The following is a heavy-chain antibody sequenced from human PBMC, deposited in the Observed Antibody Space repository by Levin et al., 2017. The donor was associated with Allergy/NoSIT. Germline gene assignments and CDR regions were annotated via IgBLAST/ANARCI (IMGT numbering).Heavy chain of an antibody. J-gene: IGHJ4*02. CDR1: GGSISSYY. CDR2: IYYSGST. CDR3: ARGDGYTKGVVRTYYFDY. Sequence: PSETLSLTCTVSGGSISSYYWSWIRQPPGKGLEWIGYIYYSGSTNYNPSLKSRVTISVDTSKNQFSLKLSSVTAADTAVYYCARGDGYTKGVVRTYYFDYWGQGTLVTVSS. D-gene: IGHD5-24*01. V-gene: IGHV4-59*01.